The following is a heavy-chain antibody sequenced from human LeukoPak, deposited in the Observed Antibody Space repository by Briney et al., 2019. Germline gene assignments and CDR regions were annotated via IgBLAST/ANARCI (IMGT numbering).Heavy chain of an antibody. CDR2: ISSSSSYI. J-gene: IGHJ4*02. V-gene: IGHV3-21*01. CDR3: ARGPWGYCTNGVCYHPPYYFYY. Sequence: GSLRLSCAASGFTFSSYSMNWVRQAPGKGLEWVSSISSSSSYIYYADSVKGRFTISRDNAKNSLYLQMNSLRAEDTAVYYCARGPWGYCTNGVCYHPPYYFYYWGQGTLVTVSS. CDR1: GFTFSSYS. D-gene: IGHD2-8*01.